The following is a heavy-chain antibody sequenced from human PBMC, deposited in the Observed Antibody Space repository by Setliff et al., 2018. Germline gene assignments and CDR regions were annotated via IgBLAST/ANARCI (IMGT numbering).Heavy chain of an antibody. CDR1: GGTFSNYT. V-gene: IGHV1-69*06. D-gene: IGHD3-10*01. J-gene: IGHJ4*02. CDR2: FIPMFGTA. Sequence: SVKVSCKASGGTFSNYTINWVRQAPGQGLEWMGGFIPMFGTANYAQNFQGRVTMTADTSTSTAYMELRSLTSDDTAVYYCARRPRAVYGSGRRNWFLDYWGQGTLVTVSS. CDR3: ARRPRAVYGSGRRNWFLDY.